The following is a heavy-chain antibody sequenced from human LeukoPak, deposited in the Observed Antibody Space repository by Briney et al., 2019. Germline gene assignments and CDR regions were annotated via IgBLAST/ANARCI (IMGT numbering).Heavy chain of an antibody. CDR3: ARQYSSSWGIYNWFDP. Sequence: PSETLSLTYTVSGGSISSYYWSWIRQPPGKGLEWIGYIYTSGSTNYNPSLKSRVTISVDTSKNQFSLKLSSVTAADTAVYYCARQYSSSWGIYNWFDPWGQGTLVTVSS. V-gene: IGHV4-4*09. J-gene: IGHJ5*02. CDR2: IYTSGST. D-gene: IGHD6-13*01. CDR1: GGSISSYY.